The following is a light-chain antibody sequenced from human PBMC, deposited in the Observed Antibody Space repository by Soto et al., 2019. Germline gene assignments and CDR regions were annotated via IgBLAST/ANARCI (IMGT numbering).Light chain of an antibody. CDR3: HQYAGSPQT. Sequence: EIVLTQSPGALSLSPGESATLSCRASQTVSISFLAWYQQKGGQAPRLLIFGTSTRAPDIPDRFSGSGSGTDFTLTISRVEPEDFAVYYCHQYAGSPQTFGQGTKVEIK. J-gene: IGKJ1*01. CDR1: QTVSISF. V-gene: IGKV3-20*01. CDR2: GTS.